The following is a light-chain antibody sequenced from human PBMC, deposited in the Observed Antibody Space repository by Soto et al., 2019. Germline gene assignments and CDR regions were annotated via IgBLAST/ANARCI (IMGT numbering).Light chain of an antibody. Sequence: DIQMTQSPSSLSASIGDRVTITCQASQDIKNYLNWYQQKPGKAPELLIYDASNLETGVPPRFTGSGFGTEFTLNISSLQPEDFATYYCQQTYSTPALTFGGGTKVDIK. CDR2: DAS. V-gene: IGKV1-33*01. CDR1: QDIKNY. CDR3: QQTYSTPALT. J-gene: IGKJ4*01.